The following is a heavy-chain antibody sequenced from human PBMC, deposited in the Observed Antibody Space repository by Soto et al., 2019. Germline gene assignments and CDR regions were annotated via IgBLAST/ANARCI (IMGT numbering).Heavy chain of an antibody. CDR1: GFIFVEYA. J-gene: IGHJ4*02. D-gene: IGHD4-17*01. CDR3: AKGASSTVFAFNDF. V-gene: IGHV3-9*01. CDR2: ISCNSGNI. Sequence: EVQLVESGGGLVQPGRSLRLSCAASGFIFVEYAMHWVRQAPGKGLEWVSSISCNSGNIGYADSVKGRFSISRDNAKNSLYLQMTSVRGEDTAFYYCAKGASSTVFAFNDFWGQGTLVTVSS.